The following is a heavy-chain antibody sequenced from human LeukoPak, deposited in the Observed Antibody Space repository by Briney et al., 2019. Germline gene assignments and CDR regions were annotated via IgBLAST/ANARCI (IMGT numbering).Heavy chain of an antibody. Sequence: PSETLSLTCTVSGGSISSYYWSWIRQPPGKGLEWIGYIYYSGSTDYNPSLKSRVTISVDRSKNQFSLKLSSVTAADTAVYYCARGQGSSWYNTYYYDSSGPNDAFDIWGQGTMVTVSS. CDR2: IYYSGST. V-gene: IGHV4-59*12. CDR3: ARGQGSSWYNTYYYDSSGPNDAFDI. J-gene: IGHJ3*02. CDR1: GGSISSYY. D-gene: IGHD3-22*01.